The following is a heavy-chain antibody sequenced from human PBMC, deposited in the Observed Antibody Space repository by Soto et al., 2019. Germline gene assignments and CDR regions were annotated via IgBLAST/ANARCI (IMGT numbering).Heavy chain of an antibody. CDR1: GGSISSYY. V-gene: IGHV4-59*01. J-gene: IGHJ4*02. CDR2: IYYSGST. CDR3: ARGRCGGIQIWPEESYYFDY. D-gene: IGHD5-18*01. Sequence: PSETLSLTCTVSGGSISSYYWSWIRQPPGKGLEWIGYIYYSGSTNYNPSLKSRVTISVDTSKNQFSLKLSSVTAADTAVYYCARGRCGGIQIWPEESYYFDYWGQGTLVTVSS.